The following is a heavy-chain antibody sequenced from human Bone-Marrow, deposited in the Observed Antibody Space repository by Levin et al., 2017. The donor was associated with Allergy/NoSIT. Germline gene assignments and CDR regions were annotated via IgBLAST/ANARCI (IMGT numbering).Heavy chain of an antibody. V-gene: IGHV3-49*04. Sequence: GGSLRLSCTASGFTFGDYAMSWVRQAPGKGLEWVGFIRSKAYGGTTEYAASVKGRFTISRDDSKSIAYLQMNSLKTEDTAVYYWTTRRVYSSGWYEDGYWGQGTLVTVSS. CDR3: TTRRVYSSGWYEDGY. J-gene: IGHJ4*02. CDR1: GFTFGDYA. CDR2: IRSKAYGGTT. D-gene: IGHD6-19*01.